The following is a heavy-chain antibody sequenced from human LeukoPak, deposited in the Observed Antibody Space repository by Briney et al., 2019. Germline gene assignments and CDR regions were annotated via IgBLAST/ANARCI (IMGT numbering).Heavy chain of an antibody. Sequence: GGSLRLSCVASGFTFSSYAMSWVRQAPGKGLEWVSAISGSGGSTYYADSVKGRFTISRDNSKNTLYLQMNSLRAEDTAVYYCAKDSLFGVFSSDAFDIWGQGTMVAVSS. D-gene: IGHD3-3*01. CDR1: GFTFSSYA. CDR3: AKDSLFGVFSSDAFDI. V-gene: IGHV3-23*01. J-gene: IGHJ3*02. CDR2: ISGSGGST.